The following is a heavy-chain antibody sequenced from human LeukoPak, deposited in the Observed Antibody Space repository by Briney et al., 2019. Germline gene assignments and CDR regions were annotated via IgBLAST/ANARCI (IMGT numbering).Heavy chain of an antibody. CDR1: GGSISSSFYY. J-gene: IGHJ3*02. CDR2: IYYSGST. Sequence: KPSETLSLTCTVSGGSISSSFYYWGWIRQPPGKGLEWIGSIYYSGSTYYNPSLKSRVTISVDTSKNQFSLKLSSVTAADTAVYYCARGGLNLSSSWYRTDAFDIWGQGTMVTVSS. V-gene: IGHV4-39*01. D-gene: IGHD6-13*01. CDR3: ARGGLNLSSSWYRTDAFDI.